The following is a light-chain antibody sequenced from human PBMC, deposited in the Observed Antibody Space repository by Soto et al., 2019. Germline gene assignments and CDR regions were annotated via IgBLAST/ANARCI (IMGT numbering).Light chain of an antibody. V-gene: IGLV3-21*02. CDR1: DIGSYS. CDR3: QVWDSSSDHAV. J-gene: IGLJ2*01. CDR2: DDS. Sequence: SYELTQPPSVSVAPGQTARITCGGNDIGSYSAHWYQQRPGQAPVLVVYDDSDRPSGIPERFSGSNSGNTATLAISRVEVGDEADYYCQVWDSSSDHAVFGGGTKLTVL.